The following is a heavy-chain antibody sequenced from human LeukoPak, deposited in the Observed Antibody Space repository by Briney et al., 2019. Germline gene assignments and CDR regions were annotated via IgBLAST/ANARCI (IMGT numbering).Heavy chain of an antibody. J-gene: IGHJ6*02. CDR2: ISSSSSYI. Sequence: GGSLRLSCAASGFTFSSYSMNWVRQAPGKGLEWDSSISSSSSYIYYADSVKGRFTISRDNAKNSLYLQMNSLRAEDTAVYYCARDRYCSGGSCYYYGMDVWGQGTTVTVSS. V-gene: IGHV3-21*01. CDR1: GFTFSSYS. CDR3: ARDRYCSGGSCYYYGMDV. D-gene: IGHD2-15*01.